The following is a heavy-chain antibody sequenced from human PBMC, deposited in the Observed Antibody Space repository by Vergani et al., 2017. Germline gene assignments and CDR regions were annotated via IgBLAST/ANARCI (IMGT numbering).Heavy chain of an antibody. CDR2: ISYDGSNK. V-gene: IGHV3-30-3*01. J-gene: IGHJ6*02. D-gene: IGHD5-12*01. Sequence: QVQLVESGGGVVQPGRSLRLSCAASGFTFSSYAMHWVRQAPGKGLEWVAVISYDGSNKYYADSVKGRFTISRDNSKNTLYLQMNSLGAEDTAVYYCARGGLARGYSGYWGDYYYYGMDVWGQGTTVTVSS. CDR3: ARGGLARGYSGYWGDYYYYGMDV. CDR1: GFTFSSYA.